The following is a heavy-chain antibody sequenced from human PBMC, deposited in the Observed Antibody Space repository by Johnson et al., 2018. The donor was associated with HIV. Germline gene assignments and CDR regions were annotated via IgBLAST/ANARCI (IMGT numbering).Heavy chain of an antibody. J-gene: IGHJ3*02. CDR2: IKSKIDGGTT. D-gene: IGHD6-19*01. Sequence: VQLVESGGGLVKPGGSLRVSCAASGFTFSNAWMSWVRQAPGKGLEWVGRIKSKIDGGTTDYAAPVKGRFSISRDDSKNTLYLQMNSLKTEDTAVYYCTTAFPREGESSGWFQDAFDIWGQGTMVTVSS. CDR3: TTAFPREGESSGWFQDAFDI. V-gene: IGHV3-15*01. CDR1: GFTFSNAW.